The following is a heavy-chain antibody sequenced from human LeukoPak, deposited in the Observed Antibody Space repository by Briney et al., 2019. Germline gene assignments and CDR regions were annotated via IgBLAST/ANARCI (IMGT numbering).Heavy chain of an antibody. CDR2: IKRETDGGTI. D-gene: IGHD3-22*01. J-gene: IGHJ1*01. CDR1: GFTLNNAW. Sequence: GGSLRLSCAASGFTLNNAWMSWVRQAPGKGLEWLGRIKRETDGGTIDYAAPVKGRFAISRDDSRNTLYLQMDSLKIEDTAVYYCTTDRYYDNSELQFQHWGQGTLVTVSS. V-gene: IGHV3-15*01. CDR3: TTDRYYDNSELQFQH.